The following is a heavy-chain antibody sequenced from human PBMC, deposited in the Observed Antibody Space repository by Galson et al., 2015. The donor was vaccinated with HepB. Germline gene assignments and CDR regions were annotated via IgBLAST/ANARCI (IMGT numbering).Heavy chain of an antibody. CDR1: ILNFSSYG. J-gene: IGHJ4*02. CDR2: ISYDGSDK. Sequence: SLRLSCAASILNFSSYGMHWVRQAPGKGLEWVAVISYDGSDKYYADSVKGRFTISRDNSKNTLYLQMESLRAEDTAVYYCAKDVAGQGTTIDYWGQGTLVTVSS. D-gene: IGHD1-26*01. CDR3: AKDVAGQGTTIDY. V-gene: IGHV3-30*18.